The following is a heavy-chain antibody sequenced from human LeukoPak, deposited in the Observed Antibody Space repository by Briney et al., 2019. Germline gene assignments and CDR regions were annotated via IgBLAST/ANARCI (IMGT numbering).Heavy chain of an antibody. J-gene: IGHJ5*02. CDR2: IYNSGST. D-gene: IGHD6-13*01. CDR1: GYSISSGYY. Sequence: SETLSLTCTVSGYSISSGYYWGWIRQPPGKGLEWIRSIYNSGSTYYNPSLKSRVTISVDTSKNQFSLKLRSVTAADTAMYYCARAYSSSWYYNWFDPWGQGTLVTVSS. V-gene: IGHV4-38-2*02. CDR3: ARAYSSSWYYNWFDP.